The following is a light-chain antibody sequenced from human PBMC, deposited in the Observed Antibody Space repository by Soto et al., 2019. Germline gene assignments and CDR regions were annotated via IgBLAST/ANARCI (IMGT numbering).Light chain of an antibody. CDR3: QQSYSTPPIALT. V-gene: IGKV1-39*01. CDR1: QSISSY. CDR2: AAS. Sequence: DLQMTQSPSSLSASVGDRVTITCRASQSISSYLNWYQQKPGKAPKLLIYAASSLQSGVPSRFSGSGSGTDFTLTISSLQPEDFATYYCQQSYSTPPIALTFGGGTKVEIK. J-gene: IGKJ4*01.